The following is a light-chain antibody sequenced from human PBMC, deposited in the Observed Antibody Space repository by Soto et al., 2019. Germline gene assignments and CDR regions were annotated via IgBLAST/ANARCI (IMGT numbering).Light chain of an antibody. J-gene: IGKJ1*01. CDR1: QSISSY. CDR2: AAS. Sequence: DIQMTQSPSSLSASVGDRVTINCRVSQSISSYLNWYQQKPGKAPKLLIYAASSLQSGVPSRFSGSGSGTDFSLTISSLQPEDFATYYCQQSYSTPWTFGQGTKVHIK. CDR3: QQSYSTPWT. V-gene: IGKV1-39*01.